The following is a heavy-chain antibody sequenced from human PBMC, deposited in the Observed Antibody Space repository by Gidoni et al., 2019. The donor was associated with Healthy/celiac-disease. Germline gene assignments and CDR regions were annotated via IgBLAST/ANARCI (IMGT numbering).Heavy chain of an antibody. CDR1: GGSFSGYY. J-gene: IGHJ6*02. CDR3: ARGRYPGFGEPPAVAGTKDYYYYYGMDV. D-gene: IGHD6-19*01. Sequence: QVQLQQWGAGLLKPSETLSLTCAVYGGSFSGYYWSWIRQPPGKGLEWIGEINHSGSTNYNPSLKSRVTISVDTSKNQFSLKLSSVTAADTAVYYCARGRYPGFGEPPAVAGTKDYYYYYGMDVWGQGTTVTVSS. CDR2: INHSGST. V-gene: IGHV4-34*01.